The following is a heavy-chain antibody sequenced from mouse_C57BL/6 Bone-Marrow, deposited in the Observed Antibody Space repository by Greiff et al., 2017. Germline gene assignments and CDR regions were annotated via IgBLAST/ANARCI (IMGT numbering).Heavy chain of an antibody. D-gene: IGHD2-2*01. CDR3: ASSGYYCYDGAY. V-gene: IGHV1-55*01. J-gene: IGHJ3*01. Sequence: VQLQQPGAELVKPGASVKMSCKASGYTFTSYWITWVKQRPGQGLEWIGDIYPGSGSTNYNEKFKSKATLTVDTSSSTASMQLSSLTSEVSAVYYCASSGYYCYDGAYWGQGTLVTVSA. CDR1: GYTFTSYW. CDR2: IYPGSGST.